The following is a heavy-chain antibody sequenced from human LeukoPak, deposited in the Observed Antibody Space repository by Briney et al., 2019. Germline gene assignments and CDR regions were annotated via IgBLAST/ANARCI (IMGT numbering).Heavy chain of an antibody. D-gene: IGHD1-26*01. Sequence: PSETLSLTCTVSGGSINTDSYFWGWVRQPPGKGLEWIVEINHSGSTNYNPSLKSRVTISVDTSKNQFSLKLSSVTAADTAVYYCARLYSGSYYSPVESQHHADWYFDLWGRGTLVTVSS. V-gene: IGHV4-39*07. J-gene: IGHJ2*01. CDR1: GGSINTDSYF. CDR3: ARLYSGSYYSPVESQHHADWYFDL. CDR2: INHSGST.